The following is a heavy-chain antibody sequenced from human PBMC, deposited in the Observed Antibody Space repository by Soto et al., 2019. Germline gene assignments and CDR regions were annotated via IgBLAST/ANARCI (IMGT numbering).Heavy chain of an antibody. CDR1: GYTFTSYA. CDR2: INAGNGNT. V-gene: IGHV1-3*01. Sequence: QVQLVQSGAEVKKPGASVKVSCKASGYTFTSYAMHWVRQAPGQRLEWMGWINAGNGNTKYSQKFQGRVTITRDTSASTAYMELSSLRSEDTAVYYCARGWGYSSSPDPQNNWFDPWGHGTLVTVSS. J-gene: IGHJ5*02. CDR3: ARGWGYSSSPDPQNNWFDP. D-gene: IGHD6-13*01.